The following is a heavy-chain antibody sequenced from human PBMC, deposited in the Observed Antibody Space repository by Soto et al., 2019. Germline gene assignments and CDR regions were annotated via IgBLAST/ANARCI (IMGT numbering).Heavy chain of an antibody. J-gene: IGHJ4*02. CDR3: AIGLRYQLLWYYFDY. CDR2: FDPEDGET. V-gene: IGHV1-24*01. Sequence: GASVKVSCKVSGYTLTELSMHWVRQAPGKGLEWMGGFDPEDGETIYAQKFQGGVTMTEDTSTDTAYMELSSLRSEDTAVYYCAIGLRYQLLWYYFDYWGQGTLVTVSS. CDR1: GYTLTELS. D-gene: IGHD2-2*01.